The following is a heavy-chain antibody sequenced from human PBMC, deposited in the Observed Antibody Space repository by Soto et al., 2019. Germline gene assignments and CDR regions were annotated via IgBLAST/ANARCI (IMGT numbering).Heavy chain of an antibody. J-gene: IGHJ4*02. V-gene: IGHV3-33*01. CDR2: IWYDGSYQ. Sequence: QVQLVESGGGVVQPGRSLRLSCEASGLTFSTYGMHWVRQAPGKGLVWVAVIWYDGSYQYYADSVKGRFTISRDNSRNTLYLQMNSLRAEDTAIYYCARDRSYFDYWGQGTLVTVSS. CDR3: ARDRSYFDY. CDR1: GLTFSTYG.